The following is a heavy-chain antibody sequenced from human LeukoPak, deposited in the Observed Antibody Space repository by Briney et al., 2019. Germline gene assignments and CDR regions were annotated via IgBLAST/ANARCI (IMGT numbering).Heavy chain of an antibody. CDR3: AREWYYYDSSGYYWYNWFDP. D-gene: IGHD3-22*01. Sequence: GGSLRLSCAASGFTFSSYAMHWVRQAPGKGLEWVAVISYDGSNKYYADSVKGRFTISRDNSKNTLYLQMNSLRAEDTAVYYCAREWYYYDSSGYYWYNWFDPWGQGTLVTVSS. CDR2: ISYDGSNK. J-gene: IGHJ5*02. V-gene: IGHV3-30-3*01. CDR1: GFTFSSYA.